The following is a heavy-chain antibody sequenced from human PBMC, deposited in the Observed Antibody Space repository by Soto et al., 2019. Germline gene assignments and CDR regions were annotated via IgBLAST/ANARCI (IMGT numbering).Heavy chain of an antibody. CDR1: GFTFTRYS. CDR2: ISSTTNYI. J-gene: IGHJ4*02. CDR3: ARESEDLISKFDY. Sequence: GSLRLSCAASGFTFTRYSMNWVRQAPGKGLEWVSSISSTTNYIYYGDSMKGRFTISRDNAKNSLYLEMNSLRAEDTAVYYCARESEDLISKFDYLGQGTLVTVS. V-gene: IGHV3-21*06.